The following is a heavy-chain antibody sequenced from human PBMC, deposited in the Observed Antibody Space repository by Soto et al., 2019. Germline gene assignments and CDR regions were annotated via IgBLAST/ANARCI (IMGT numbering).Heavy chain of an antibody. J-gene: IGHJ6*02. CDR3: ERSPPGGYHYYYGMDV. V-gene: IGHV3-13*04. D-gene: IGHD3-22*01. Sequence: PGGSLRLSCAASGFTFSSYDMQWVRQATGKGLEWVSAIGTAGDTYYPGSVKGRFTISRENAKNSLYLQMNSLRAGDTAVYYCERSPPGGYHYYYGMDVWGQGTTVTVSS. CDR2: IGTAGDT. CDR1: GFTFSSYD.